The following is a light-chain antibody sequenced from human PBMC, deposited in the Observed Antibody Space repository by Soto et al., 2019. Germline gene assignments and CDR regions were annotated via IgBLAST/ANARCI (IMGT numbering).Light chain of an antibody. CDR3: QQYDNVPLT. Sequence: DIQMTQSPSSLSASVGDRVTITCQASQDMTNDLNWYQQKPGKAPKVLIYEASNLETGVPSRFSGSGSGTDFTFTISSLQPEDIATYFCQQYDNVPLTFGGGTKVEIK. CDR1: QDMTND. CDR2: EAS. J-gene: IGKJ4*01. V-gene: IGKV1-33*01.